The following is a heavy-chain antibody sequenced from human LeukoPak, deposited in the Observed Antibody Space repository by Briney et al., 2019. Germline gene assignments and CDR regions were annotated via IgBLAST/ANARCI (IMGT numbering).Heavy chain of an antibody. Sequence: ASVKVSCTASGYTFTSYAMHWVRQAPGQRLEWVGWINAGNGNTKYSQKFQGRVTITRDTSASKGYLELSSLRSEDTAVYYCGRVRVGRYFDYWGQGTLVTVSS. CDR1: GYTFTSYA. J-gene: IGHJ4*02. CDR3: GRVRVGRYFDY. V-gene: IGHV1-3*01. D-gene: IGHD1-26*01. CDR2: INAGNGNT.